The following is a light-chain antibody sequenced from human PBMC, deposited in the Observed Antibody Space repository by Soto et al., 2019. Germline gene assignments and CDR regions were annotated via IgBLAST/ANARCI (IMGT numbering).Light chain of an antibody. Sequence: QSALTQPASVSGSPGQSITISCTGTSSDVGGYNYVSGYQQHPGKAPKLMIYDVSNRPSGVSNRFSGSKSGNTASLTISGLQAEDEADYYCSSYTSSSTLYVVFGGGTKLTVL. CDR1: SSDVGGYNY. CDR2: DVS. V-gene: IGLV2-14*01. CDR3: SSYTSSSTLYVV. J-gene: IGLJ2*01.